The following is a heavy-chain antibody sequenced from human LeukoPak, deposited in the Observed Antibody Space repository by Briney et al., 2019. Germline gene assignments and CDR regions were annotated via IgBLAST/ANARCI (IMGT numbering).Heavy chain of an antibody. Sequence: PGGSLRLSCTASGFTFSNFWMGWVRQAPGKGLEWVSSISSSSSYIYYADSVKGRFTISRDNAKNSLYLQMNSLRAEDTAVYYCARDQRDLDYYDSSGPNDYWGQGTLVTVSS. D-gene: IGHD3-22*01. CDR1: GFTFSNFW. CDR2: ISSSSSYI. V-gene: IGHV3-21*01. CDR3: ARDQRDLDYYDSSGPNDY. J-gene: IGHJ4*02.